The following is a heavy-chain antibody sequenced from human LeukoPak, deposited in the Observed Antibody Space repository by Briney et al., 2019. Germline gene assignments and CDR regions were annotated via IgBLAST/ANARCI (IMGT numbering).Heavy chain of an antibody. J-gene: IGHJ4*02. CDR2: IKEDESDE. CDR1: GFTFSSYW. V-gene: IGHV3-7*01. CDR3: AKDPYGDYVIEDY. D-gene: IGHD4-17*01. Sequence: GGSLRLSCEASGFTFSSYWMSWVRQAPGKGLEWVAHIKEDESDEYYVDSVRGRFTASRDNAKNSVNLQMNSLRVEDTAVYYCAKDPYGDYVIEDYWGQGTLVTVSS.